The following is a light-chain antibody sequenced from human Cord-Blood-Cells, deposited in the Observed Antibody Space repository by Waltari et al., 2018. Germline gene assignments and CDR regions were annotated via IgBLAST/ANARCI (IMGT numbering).Light chain of an antibody. J-gene: IGLJ1*01. Sequence: QSALTQPASVSGSPGQSITISCTGTSSDVGSYNLVSWYQQHPGKDPKLMIYEGSKRPSGVSNRFSGYKSGKTASLTISGLQAEDEADYYCCSYAGSSTNYVFGTGTKVTVL. CDR2: EGS. CDR3: CSYAGSSTNYV. V-gene: IGLV2-23*01. CDR1: SSDVGSYNL.